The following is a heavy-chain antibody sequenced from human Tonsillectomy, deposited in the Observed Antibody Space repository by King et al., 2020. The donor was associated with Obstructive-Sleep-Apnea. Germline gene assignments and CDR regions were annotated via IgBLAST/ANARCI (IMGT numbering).Heavy chain of an antibody. J-gene: IGHJ6*02. D-gene: IGHD1-26*01. CDR1: GYIFNSYS. V-gene: IGHV1-18*01. Sequence: VQLVQSGAEVKKPGASVKVSCKASGYIFNSYSISWVRQAPGQGLEWMGWISAYNGDRNYAQKLQGRVTMTTDTSTTTGYMELRSLRSDDTAVYYCARDGTGSGSLYGLDVWGQGTTVTVSS. CDR2: ISAYNGDR. CDR3: ARDGTGSGSLYGLDV.